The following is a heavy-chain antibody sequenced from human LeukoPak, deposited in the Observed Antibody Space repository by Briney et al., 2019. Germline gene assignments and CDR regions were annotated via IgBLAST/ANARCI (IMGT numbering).Heavy chain of an antibody. CDR2: ISSSSSYI. CDR1: GFTFSSYS. D-gene: IGHD3-9*01. J-gene: IGHJ6*03. CDR3: ARDPETAYDIYMDV. V-gene: IGHV3-21*01. Sequence: PGGSLRLSCAASGFTFSSYSMNWVRQAPGKGLEWVSSISSSSSYIYYADSVKGRFTISRDNAKNSLYLQMNSLRAEDTAVYYCARDPETAYDIYMDVWGKGTTVTVFS.